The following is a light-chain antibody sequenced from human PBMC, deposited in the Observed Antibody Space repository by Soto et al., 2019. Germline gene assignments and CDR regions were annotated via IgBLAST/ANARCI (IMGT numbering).Light chain of an antibody. CDR2: TAT. J-gene: IGKJ3*01. V-gene: IGKV1-39*01. CDR3: QQSFTMPFT. Sequence: DIQLTQSPSSLSASVGDRVTIACRASQSINLYLNWYQQRPGKAPKLLIYTATTLQRGVPSRFSGGGSVTYFTLTIGGLEPEDFATYCSQQSFTMPFTFGPGTTVNI. CDR1: QSINLY.